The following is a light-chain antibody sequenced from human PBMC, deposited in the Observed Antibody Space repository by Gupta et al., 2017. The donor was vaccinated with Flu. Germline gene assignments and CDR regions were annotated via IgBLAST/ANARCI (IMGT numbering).Light chain of an antibody. CDR3: QQFPT. J-gene: IGKJ1*01. V-gene: IGKV1-5*03. CDR2: KAS. CDR1: QSVSGW. Sequence: MTQFPSTLSAYVGDRGTINCRDSQSVSGWLAREQQKPGKDNKLRIYKASSLESGVTLRFRGTGSGTEFTLTSSSLETDDCETYDCQQFPTFGQGTKVEIK.